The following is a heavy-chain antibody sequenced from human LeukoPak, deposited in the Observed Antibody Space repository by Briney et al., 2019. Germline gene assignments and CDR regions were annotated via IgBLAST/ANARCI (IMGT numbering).Heavy chain of an antibody. Sequence: ASVKVSCKASGYTFTGYYMHWVRQAPGQGLEWMGWINPNSGGTNYAQKFQGRVTMTRDTSISTAYMELSRLRSEDTAVYYCARGGGYCSSTSCFDYWGQGTLVTVSS. J-gene: IGHJ4*02. CDR3: ARGGGYCSSTSCFDY. V-gene: IGHV1-2*02. CDR2: INPNSGGT. D-gene: IGHD2-2*03. CDR1: GYTFTGYY.